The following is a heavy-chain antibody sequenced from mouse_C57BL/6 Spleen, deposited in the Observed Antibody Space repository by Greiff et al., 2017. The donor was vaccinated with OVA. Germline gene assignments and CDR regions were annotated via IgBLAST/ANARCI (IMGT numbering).Heavy chain of an antibody. CDR1: GFTFSSYG. V-gene: IGHV5-6*01. Sequence: EVQGVESGGDLVKPGGSLKLSCAASGFTFSSYGMSWVRQTPDKRLEWVATISSGGSYTYYPDSVKGRFTISRDNAKNTLYLQMSSLKSEDTAMYYCARDYYGSSYGYWYFDVWGTGTTVTVSS. D-gene: IGHD1-1*01. CDR3: ARDYYGSSYGYWYFDV. CDR2: ISSGGSYT. J-gene: IGHJ1*03.